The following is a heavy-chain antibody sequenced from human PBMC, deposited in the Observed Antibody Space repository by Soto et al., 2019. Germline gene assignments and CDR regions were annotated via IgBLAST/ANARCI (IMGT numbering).Heavy chain of an antibody. D-gene: IGHD3-3*01. CDR3: ARQKITIFGVAHYGMDV. CDR2: MNPNSGNT. Sequence: ASVKVSCKASGYTFTSYDINWVRQATGQGLEWMGWMNPNSGNTGYAQKFQGRVTMTRNTSISTAYMELSSLRSEDTAVYYCARQKITIFGVAHYGMDVWGQGTTVTGSS. CDR1: GYTFTSYD. J-gene: IGHJ6*02. V-gene: IGHV1-8*01.